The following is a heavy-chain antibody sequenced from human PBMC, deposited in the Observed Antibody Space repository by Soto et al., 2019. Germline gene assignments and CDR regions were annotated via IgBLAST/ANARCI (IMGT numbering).Heavy chain of an antibody. CDR3: VRQGLYGDYASNCFDP. CDR2: IYPGDSAS. V-gene: IGHV5-51*01. Sequence: GESLKISWEGFGYNFPTYWISWVRQMPGKGLEYMGIIYPGDSASRYSPIFLAQVTFSADKPISTSYWQWSNLKASHTAMHYRVRQGLYGDYASNCFDPWGQGTLVTVSS. CDR1: GYNFPTYW. D-gene: IGHD4-17*01. J-gene: IGHJ5*02.